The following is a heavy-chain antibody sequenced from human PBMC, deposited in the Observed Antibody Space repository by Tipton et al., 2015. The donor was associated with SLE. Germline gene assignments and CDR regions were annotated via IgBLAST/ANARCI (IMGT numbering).Heavy chain of an antibody. CDR3: ARGEIATVSTGGYFDS. CDR1: GASISSSSYY. V-gene: IGHV4-39*07. J-gene: IGHJ4*02. Sequence: TLSLTCTVSGASISSSSYYWVWFRQPPGKGLEWTGSVYYSGSTSYNPSLKSRVTISVDTSKNQFSLKLSSVTAADTAVYSCARGEIATVSTGGYFDSWGQGILVTVSS. CDR2: VYYSGST. D-gene: IGHD5/OR15-5a*01.